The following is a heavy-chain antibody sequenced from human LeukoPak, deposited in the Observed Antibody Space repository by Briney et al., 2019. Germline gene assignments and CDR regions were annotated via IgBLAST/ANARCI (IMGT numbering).Heavy chain of an antibody. Sequence: GGSLRLSCAASGFTFSSYSMNWVRQAPGKGLEWVSSISSSSSYIYYADSVKGRFTISRDYSRNTLYLQMNSLRVEDTAVYYCAKDYSLYCSSASCYTPFDYWGQGVLVTVSS. CDR2: ISSSSSYI. D-gene: IGHD2-2*02. CDR3: AKDYSLYCSSASCYTPFDY. V-gene: IGHV3-21*01. J-gene: IGHJ4*02. CDR1: GFTFSSYS.